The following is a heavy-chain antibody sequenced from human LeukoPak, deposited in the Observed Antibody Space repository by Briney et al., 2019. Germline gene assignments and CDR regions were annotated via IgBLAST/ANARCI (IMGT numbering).Heavy chain of an antibody. CDR1: GFTFSRYG. Sequence: PGGSLRLSCAASGFTFSRYGMHWVRQAPGKGLEWVAVISHDGSNKYYADSVKGRFTISRDNSKNTLYLQMNSLRAEDTAVYYCAKGFRGAVAGTAYFDYWGQGTLVTVPS. D-gene: IGHD6-19*01. J-gene: IGHJ4*02. CDR2: ISHDGSNK. V-gene: IGHV3-30*18. CDR3: AKGFRGAVAGTAYFDY.